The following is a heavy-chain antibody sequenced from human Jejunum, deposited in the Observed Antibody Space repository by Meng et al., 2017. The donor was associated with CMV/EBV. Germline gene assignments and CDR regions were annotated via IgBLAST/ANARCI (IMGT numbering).Heavy chain of an antibody. CDR3: ARPSSTKDLDY. J-gene: IGHJ4*02. CDR2: IYPGDSDA. D-gene: IGHD1-26*01. Sequence: SCQTSGYNFNTYWIGWVRQMPGSGLEWLGTIYPGDSDATYSPSVRGHVTFSADKSINTAYLQWDSLTASDTALYFCARPSSTKDLDYWGQGTLVTVSS. CDR1: GYNFNTYW. V-gene: IGHV5-51*01.